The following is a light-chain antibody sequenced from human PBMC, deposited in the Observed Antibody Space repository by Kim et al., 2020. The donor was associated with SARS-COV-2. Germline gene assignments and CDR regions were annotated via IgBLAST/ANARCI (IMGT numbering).Light chain of an antibody. CDR1: SLRSYY. J-gene: IGLJ2*01. Sequence: SSELTQDPAVSVALGQTVRITCQGDSLRSYYASWYQQKPGQAPVLVIYGKNNRPSGIPDRFSGSSSGNTASLNITGAQAEDEADYYCNSRDSSGNHVVFGGGTQLTVL. CDR3: NSRDSSGNHVV. CDR2: GKN. V-gene: IGLV3-19*01.